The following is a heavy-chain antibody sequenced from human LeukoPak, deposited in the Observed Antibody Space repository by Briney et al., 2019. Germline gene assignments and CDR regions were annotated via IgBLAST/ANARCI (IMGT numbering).Heavy chain of an antibody. Sequence: SETLSLTCAVYGGSFSGYYWSWIRQPPGKGLAWIGEINHSGSTNYNPSLKSRVIISVDTSKNQFSLKLSSVAAADAAVYYCGRQNYGAAPLRYWGQGTLVTVSS. D-gene: IGHD4/OR15-4a*01. CDR1: GGSFSGYY. CDR3: GRQNYGAAPLRY. J-gene: IGHJ4*02. V-gene: IGHV4-34*01. CDR2: INHSGST.